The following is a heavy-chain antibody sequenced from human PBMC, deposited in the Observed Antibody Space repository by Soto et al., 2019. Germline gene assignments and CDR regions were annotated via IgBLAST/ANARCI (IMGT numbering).Heavy chain of an antibody. CDR2: ISAFNGDT. V-gene: IGHV1-18*04. CDR1: GYTCTSYG. D-gene: IGHD3-3*01. J-gene: IGHJ4*02. CDR3: TREAGWPLMVPYE. Sequence: QGQLVQSGSELKKPGASLNVSCQAFGYTCTSYGFTWVRQVPGQGLEWRGWISAFNGDTQYATTMKGRLTATTDTATTTVPMHLRSLTPSDTAVYYCTREAGWPLMVPYEWGQVTLVSDS.